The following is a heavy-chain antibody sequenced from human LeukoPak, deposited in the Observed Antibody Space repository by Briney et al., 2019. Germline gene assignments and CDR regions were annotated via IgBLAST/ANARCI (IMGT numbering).Heavy chain of an antibody. J-gene: IGHJ2*01. CDR1: GGSVSSHY. Sequence: SETLSLTCTVSGGSVSSHYWSWIRQPPGKGLEGIGYIYYSGSTNYNPSLKSRVTISVDTSKNQFSLKLHSVTAADTAVYYCARGGWSFDFWGRGTLVTVSS. V-gene: IGHV4-59*02. CDR3: ARGGWSFDF. CDR2: IYYSGST.